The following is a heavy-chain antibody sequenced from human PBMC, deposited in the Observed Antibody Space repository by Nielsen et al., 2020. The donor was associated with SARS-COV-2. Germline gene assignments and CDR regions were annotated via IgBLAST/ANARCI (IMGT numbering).Heavy chain of an antibody. J-gene: IGHJ6*02. CDR3: ARVVLWFGDYYGMDV. D-gene: IGHD3-10*01. Sequence: ASVKVSCKASGYTFTGYYMHWVRQAPGQGLEWMGRINPNSCGTNYAQKFQGRVTMTRDTSISTAYMELSRLRSDDTAVYYCARVVLWFGDYYGMDVWGQGTTVTVSS. V-gene: IGHV1-2*06. CDR1: GYTFTGYY. CDR2: INPNSCGT.